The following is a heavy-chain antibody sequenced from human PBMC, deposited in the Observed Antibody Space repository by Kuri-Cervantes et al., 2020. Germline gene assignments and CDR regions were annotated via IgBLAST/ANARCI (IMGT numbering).Heavy chain of an antibody. CDR1: GGSISSSNW. Sequence: SETLSLTCAVSGGSISSSNWWSWVRQPPGKGLEWIGYIYYSGSTNYNPSLKSRVTISVDTSKNQFSLKLSSVTAADTAVYYRASPKSSGWYKWDAFDIWGQGTMVTVSS. CDR2: IYYSGST. D-gene: IGHD6-19*01. V-gene: IGHV4-4*02. CDR3: ASPKSSGWYKWDAFDI. J-gene: IGHJ3*02.